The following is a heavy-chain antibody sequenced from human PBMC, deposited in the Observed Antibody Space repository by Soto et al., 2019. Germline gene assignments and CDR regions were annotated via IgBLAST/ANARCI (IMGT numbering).Heavy chain of an antibody. CDR1: FSSYA. Sequence: FSSYAMHWVRQAPGKGLEWVAVISYDGSNKYYADSVKGRFTISRDNSKNTLYLQMNSLRAEDTAVYYCARGAVAGTSWYYYYYGMDVWGQGTTVTVSS. V-gene: IGHV3-30-3*01. CDR2: ISYDGSNK. D-gene: IGHD6-19*01. J-gene: IGHJ6*02. CDR3: ARGAVAGTSWYYYYYGMDV.